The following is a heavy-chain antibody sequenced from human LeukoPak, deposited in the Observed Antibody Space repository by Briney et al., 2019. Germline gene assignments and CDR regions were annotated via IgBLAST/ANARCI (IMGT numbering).Heavy chain of an antibody. CDR3: ARGGSGIAAADWFDL. Sequence: GGSLRLPCAASGFSFSLHSMNWVRQAPGKGLEWVSSISSGGSYIYYADSVKGRFTISRDTAKNSLFLQMDSLRAEDTAVYYCARGGSGIAAADWFDLWGQGTLVTVSS. CDR2: ISSGGSYI. CDR1: GFSFSLHS. V-gene: IGHV3-21*06. J-gene: IGHJ5*02. D-gene: IGHD6-13*01.